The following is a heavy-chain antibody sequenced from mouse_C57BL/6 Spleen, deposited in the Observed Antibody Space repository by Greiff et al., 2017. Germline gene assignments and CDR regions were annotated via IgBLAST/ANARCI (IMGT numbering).Heavy chain of an antibody. D-gene: IGHD3-2*02. CDR1: GFTFSDYY. J-gene: IGHJ3*01. V-gene: IGHV5-16*01. CDR2: INYDGSST. CDR3: ERGDSSGQFDY. Sequence: EVQVVESEGGLVQPGSSMKLSCTASGFTFSDYYMAWVRQVPEKGLEWVANINYDGSSTYYLDSLKSRFIISRDNAKNILYLQMSSLKSEDTATYYYERGDSSGQFDYWGQGTLVTVSA.